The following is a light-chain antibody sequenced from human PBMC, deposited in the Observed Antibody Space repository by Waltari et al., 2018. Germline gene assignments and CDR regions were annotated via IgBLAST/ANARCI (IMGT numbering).Light chain of an antibody. CDR1: QSVSIN. CDR2: GAS. J-gene: IGKJ1*01. CDR3: QQFNDWPRT. V-gene: IGKV3-15*01. Sequence: EVVMTQSPATLSVSPGARATLSCRASQSVSINLDWYQQKPGQDRRLLIYGASTRATGVPARFSGSGSGTEFTLTISSLQSEDFAVYYCQQFNDWPRTFGHGTKVEIK.